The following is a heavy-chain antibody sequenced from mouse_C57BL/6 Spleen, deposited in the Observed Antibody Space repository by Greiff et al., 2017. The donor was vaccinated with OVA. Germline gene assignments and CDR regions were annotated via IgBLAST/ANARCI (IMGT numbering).Heavy chain of an antibody. D-gene: IGHD2-3*01. CDR1: GYSITSGYY. CDR3: ASGWLPYAMDY. CDR2: ISYDGSN. Sequence: EVKLMESGPGLVKPSQSLSLTCSVTGYSITSGYYWNWIRQFPGNKLEWMGYISYDGSNNYNPSLKNRISITRDTSKNQFFLKLNSVTTEDTATYYCASGWLPYAMDYWGQGTSVTVSS. V-gene: IGHV3-6*01. J-gene: IGHJ4*01.